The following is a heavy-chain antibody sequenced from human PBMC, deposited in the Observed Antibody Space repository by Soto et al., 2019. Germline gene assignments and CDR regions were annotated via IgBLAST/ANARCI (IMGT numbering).Heavy chain of an antibody. Sequence: QVQLQESGPGLVKPSQTLSLTCNVSGGSFSSGGYYWSWLRQHPGKGLEWIGYIYNSGSTYYNSSLKSRVTISLDTSKKQFSLNLISVTAADTAVYSWARARGGGLFDYWGQGTLVTVSS. D-gene: IGHD3-10*01. V-gene: IGHV4-31*03. CDR2: IYNSGST. J-gene: IGHJ4*02. CDR3: ARARGGGLFDY. CDR1: GGSFSSGGYY.